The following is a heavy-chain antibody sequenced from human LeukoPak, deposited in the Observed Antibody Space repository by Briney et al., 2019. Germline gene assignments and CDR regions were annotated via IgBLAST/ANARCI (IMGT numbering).Heavy chain of an antibody. CDR3: AAEAAYYYDSRDAFDV. CDR1: GFTFTSSA. CDR2: IVVGCGNT. J-gene: IGHJ3*01. Sequence: SVKVSCKASGFTFTSSAVQWVRQARGQRLEWIGWIVVGCGNTNYAQKFQERVTITRDMSTSLVYMELSSLRSEDTAVYYCAAEAAYYYDSRDAFDVWGQGTMVTVSS. V-gene: IGHV1-58*01. D-gene: IGHD3-22*01.